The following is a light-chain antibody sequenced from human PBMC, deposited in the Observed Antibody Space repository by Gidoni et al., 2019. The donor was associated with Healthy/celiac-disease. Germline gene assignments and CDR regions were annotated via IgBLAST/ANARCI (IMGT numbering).Light chain of an antibody. CDR3: QKYGSSPQT. V-gene: IGKV3-20*01. Sequence: LVLTQSPGTLSLSPGERATLSCRASQSVSSSYLAWYQQKPGQAPRLLIYGASSRATGIPDRFSGSGSGTDFTLTISRLEPEDFAVYYCQKYGSSPQTFGQGTKVEIK. J-gene: IGKJ1*01. CDR1: QSVSSSY. CDR2: GAS.